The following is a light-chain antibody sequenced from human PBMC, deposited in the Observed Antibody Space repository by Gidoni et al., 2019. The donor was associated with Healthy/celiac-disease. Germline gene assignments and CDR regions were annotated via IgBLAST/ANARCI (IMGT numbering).Light chain of an antibody. J-gene: IGLJ3*02. V-gene: IGLV1-40*01. Sequence: QSVLTQPPPVSGALGQRVTISCTGSSSNIGAGYDVHWYQQLPGTAPKLLTYANSNRPSGVPDRFSASKSGTSASLAITGLQAEDEADYYCQSYDSSLSGSVFGGGTKLTVL. CDR2: ANS. CDR3: QSYDSSLSGSV. CDR1: SSNIGAGYD.